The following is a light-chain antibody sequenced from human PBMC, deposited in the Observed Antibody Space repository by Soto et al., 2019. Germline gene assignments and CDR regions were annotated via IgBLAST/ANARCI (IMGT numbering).Light chain of an antibody. Sequence: EKVMKNSLGTLSLTPEERATLSCRASQSVRSNLAWYQQKPGQAPRLLIYGASSRATGIPDRFSGSGTGTDFTLTISRLEPEDFAVYYCQQYGSSPITFGQGTRLEIK. CDR2: GAS. CDR1: QSVRSN. J-gene: IGKJ5*01. CDR3: QQYGSSPIT. V-gene: IGKV3-20*01.